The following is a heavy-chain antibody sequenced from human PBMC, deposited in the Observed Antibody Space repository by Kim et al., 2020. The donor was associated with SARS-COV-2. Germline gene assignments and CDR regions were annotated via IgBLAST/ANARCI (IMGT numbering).Heavy chain of an antibody. V-gene: IGHV1-3*01. J-gene: IGHJ4*02. CDR3: ARERFGGSFDY. CDR2: NT. Sequence: NTRYSQKFQGRVTITWDTSASTAYRDLTSLRFEDTAVYYCARERFGGSFDYWGQGTLVTVSS. D-gene: IGHD3-10*01.